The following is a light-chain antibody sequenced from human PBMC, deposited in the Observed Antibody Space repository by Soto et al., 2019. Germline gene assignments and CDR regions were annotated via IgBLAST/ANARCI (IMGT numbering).Light chain of an antibody. CDR2: GAS. J-gene: IGKJ3*01. CDR3: QQYGSSPFT. Sequence: EIVLTQSPGTLSLSPGERATLSCRASQSVSSSYLAWYQQKPGQAPRLLIYGASSRATGIPGRFSGSGSGTDXTLTISRLEPEDFAVYYCQQYGSSPFTFGPGTKVDIK. CDR1: QSVSSSY. V-gene: IGKV3-20*01.